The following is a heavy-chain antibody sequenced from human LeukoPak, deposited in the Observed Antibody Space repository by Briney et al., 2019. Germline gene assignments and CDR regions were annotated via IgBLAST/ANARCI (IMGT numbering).Heavy chain of an antibody. V-gene: IGHV3-23*01. CDR3: AKDSYYYDSSGYPNPLFDY. D-gene: IGHD3-22*01. CDR1: GFTFSSYG. Sequence: GGSLRLSCAASGFTFSSYGMSWVRQAPGKGLEWVSAISGSGGSTYYADSVKGRFTISRDNSKNTLYLQMNSLRAEDTAVYYCAKDSYYYDSSGYPNPLFDYWGQGTLVTVSS. CDR2: ISGSGGST. J-gene: IGHJ4*02.